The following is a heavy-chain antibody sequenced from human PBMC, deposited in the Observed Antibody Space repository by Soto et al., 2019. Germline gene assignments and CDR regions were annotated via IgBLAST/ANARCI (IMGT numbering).Heavy chain of an antibody. CDR2: ISYDGTNK. V-gene: IGHV3-30-3*01. CDR1: GFSFSISP. CDR3: ARDPKTSGGQHWAFNYFDS. D-gene: IGHD7-27*01. J-gene: IGHJ4*02. Sequence: QVQLLESGGGVVQPGRSLRLSCAASGFSFSISPMNWVRQAPGKGPEWVALISYDGTNKFYADSVKSRFTISRDNSKSTLYLQVDSLRPEDAAVYYCARDPKTSGGQHWAFNYFDSWGQGTLVTVSS.